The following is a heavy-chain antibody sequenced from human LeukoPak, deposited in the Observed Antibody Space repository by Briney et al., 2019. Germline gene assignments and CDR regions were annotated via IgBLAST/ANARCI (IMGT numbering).Heavy chain of an antibody. J-gene: IGHJ1*01. D-gene: IGHD3/OR15-3a*01. Sequence: PGGSLRLSCAASGFTFSSYSMNWVRQAPGKGLEWVSSISSSSSYIYYADSVKGRFTISRDNAKNSLYLQTNSLRAEDTAVYYCARAPGTGYYLAEYFQHWGQGTLVTVSS. V-gene: IGHV3-21*01. CDR3: ARAPGTGYYLAEYFQH. CDR1: GFTFSSYS. CDR2: ISSSSSYI.